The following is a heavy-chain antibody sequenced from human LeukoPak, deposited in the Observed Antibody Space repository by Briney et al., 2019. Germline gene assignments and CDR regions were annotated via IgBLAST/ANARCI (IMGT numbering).Heavy chain of an antibody. CDR3: ARDDAPDNWFDP. Sequence: GASVKVSCKASGGPFSHFAINWVRQAPGQGLEWMGAIIPIFSKPNYAQKFQGRLKITADESTNTAYMELNSLKSEDTAVYYCARDDAPDNWFDPWGQGTLVTVSS. D-gene: IGHD2-8*01. CDR2: IIPIFSKP. V-gene: IGHV1-69*13. J-gene: IGHJ5*02. CDR1: GGPFSHFA.